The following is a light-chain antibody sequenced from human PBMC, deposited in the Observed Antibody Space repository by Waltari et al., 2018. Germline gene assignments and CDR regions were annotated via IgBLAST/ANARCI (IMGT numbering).Light chain of an antibody. CDR2: DND. CDR1: SSNIGRNY. CDR3: AVWDTSLSAYV. V-gene: IGLV1-51*01. Sequence: VMTQSPESLAVSLGERATISCSGGSSNIGRNYVSWYQQLPGTAPKLLIYDNDRRPPGIADRFSGSKTGTSATLGLTGLQTGDEADYYCAVWDTSLSAYVFGPGTKVTVL. J-gene: IGLJ1*01.